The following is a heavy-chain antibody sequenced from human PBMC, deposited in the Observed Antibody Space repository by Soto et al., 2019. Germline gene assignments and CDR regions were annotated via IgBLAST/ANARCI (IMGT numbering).Heavy chain of an antibody. D-gene: IGHD2-21*01. Sequence: QVQLVQSGAEVKKPGASVKISCKASGYTFIHYYIHWVRQAPGQGLEWMAIINPNGGSTNYAQKFQGRVTVTSDTSTTTVSMELNSLESDDTGVYFCARSLRQGDFWGQGTLVTVSS. J-gene: IGHJ4*02. CDR2: INPNGGST. CDR3: ARSLRQGDF. V-gene: IGHV1-46*01. CDR1: GYTFIHYY.